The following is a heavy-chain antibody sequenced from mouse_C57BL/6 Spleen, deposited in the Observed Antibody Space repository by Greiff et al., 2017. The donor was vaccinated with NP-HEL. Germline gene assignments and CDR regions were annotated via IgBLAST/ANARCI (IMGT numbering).Heavy chain of an antibody. D-gene: IGHD2-3*01. J-gene: IGHJ1*03. CDR3: TREGDGCPWYCDD. Sequence: QVQLQQSGAELVRPGASVTLSCKASGYTFTDYAMHWVKQRPVHGLEWIGAIDPETGGTAYNQKFKGKAILTADKSSSTAYMELSSLTSEDSAVYYCTREGDGCPWYCDDWGTGTTVTVSS. CDR1: GYTFTDYA. CDR2: IDPETGGT. V-gene: IGHV1-15*01.